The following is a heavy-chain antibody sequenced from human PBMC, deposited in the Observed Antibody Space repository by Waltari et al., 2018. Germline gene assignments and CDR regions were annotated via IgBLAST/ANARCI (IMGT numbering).Heavy chain of an antibody. V-gene: IGHV3-53*01. CDR1: GFTVSSNY. Sequence: EVQLVESGGGLIQPGGSLRLSCAASGFTVSSNYMSWVRQAPGKGLEWVSVIYSGGSTYDADSVKGRFTISRDNSKNTLYLQMNSLRAEDTAVYYWARAVFYGSVEYYYYGMDVWGQGTTVTVSS. CDR3: ARAVFYGSVEYYYYGMDV. CDR2: IYSGGST. J-gene: IGHJ6*02. D-gene: IGHD3-10*01.